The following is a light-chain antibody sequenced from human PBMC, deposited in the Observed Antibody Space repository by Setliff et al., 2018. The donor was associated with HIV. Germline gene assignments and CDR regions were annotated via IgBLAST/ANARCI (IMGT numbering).Light chain of an antibody. V-gene: IGLV3-21*04. CDR1: NIGSKS. CDR2: YDS. J-gene: IGLJ1*01. CDR3: QVWDSSSDHSYV. Sequence: SYELTQPPSVPVAPGKTARITCGGNNIGSKSVHWYQQKPGQAPVLVIYYDSDRPSGIPERFSGSNSGNTATLTISRVEAGDEADYYCQVWDSSSDHSYVFGTGTKVTVL.